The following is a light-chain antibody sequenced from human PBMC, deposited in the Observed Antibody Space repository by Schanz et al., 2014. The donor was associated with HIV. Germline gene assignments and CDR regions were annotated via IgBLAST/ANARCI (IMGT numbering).Light chain of an antibody. Sequence: EIVLTQSPATLSLSPGERATLSCRASQSVSSYLAWYQQKPGQAPRLLIYDASNRATGIPARFSGSDSGTDFLLTISSLQSEDFAVYYCQQYNKWPWTFGQGTKVEIK. CDR2: DAS. V-gene: IGKV3-11*01. CDR1: QSVSSY. J-gene: IGKJ1*01. CDR3: QQYNKWPWT.